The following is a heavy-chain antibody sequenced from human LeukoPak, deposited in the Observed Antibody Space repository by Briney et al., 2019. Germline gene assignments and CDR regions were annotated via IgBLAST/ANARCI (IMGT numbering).Heavy chain of an antibody. V-gene: IGHV3-74*01. D-gene: IGHD3-22*01. Sequence: GGSLRLSCAASGFTFSSYWMHWVRQAPGKGLVWVSRINSDGSRTSYADSVKGRFTISRDNAKNTLYLQMNSLRAEDTAVYYCATEDVVVISHFDYWGQGTLVTVSS. J-gene: IGHJ4*02. CDR2: INSDGSRT. CDR3: ATEDVVVISHFDY. CDR1: GFTFSSYW.